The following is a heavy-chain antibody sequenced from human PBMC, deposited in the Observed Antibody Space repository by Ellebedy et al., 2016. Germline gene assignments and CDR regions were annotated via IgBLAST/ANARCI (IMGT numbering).Heavy chain of an antibody. CDR1: GGSISSYY. D-gene: IGHD1-14*01. CDR3: ARVRAEAGAFDI. V-gene: IGHV4-59*01. CDR2: IYYSGST. Sequence: SETLSLXXTISGGSISSYYWSWIRQPPGKGLEWIGYIYYSGSTNYNPSLKSRVTISVDTSKNQFSLKLSSVTAADTAVYYCARVRAEAGAFDIWGQGTMVTVS. J-gene: IGHJ3*02.